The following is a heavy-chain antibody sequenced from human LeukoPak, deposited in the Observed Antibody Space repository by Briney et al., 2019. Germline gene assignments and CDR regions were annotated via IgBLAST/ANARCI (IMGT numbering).Heavy chain of an antibody. D-gene: IGHD3-22*01. CDR1: GFTFSIYT. V-gene: IGHV3-64*04. J-gene: IGHJ4*02. CDR3: ARGDDSGYYDYFDY. Sequence: GGSLRLSCSTSGFTFSIYTMYWVRQAPGKGLEYVSTISGSGLGGATYYAASVKGRFTISRDFSKNTVFLHMNSLRAEDTAMYYCARGDDSGYYDYFDYWGQGALVTVSS. CDR2: ISGSGLGGAT.